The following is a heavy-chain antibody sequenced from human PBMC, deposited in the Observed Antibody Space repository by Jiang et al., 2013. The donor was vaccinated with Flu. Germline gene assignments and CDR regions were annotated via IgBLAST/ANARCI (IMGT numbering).Heavy chain of an antibody. D-gene: IGHD1-1*01. CDR2: ISYDGSNK. CDR1: GFTFSSYA. CDR3: ARVSWNDGLDY. J-gene: IGHJ4*02. Sequence: VQLLESGGGVVQPGRSLRLSCAASGFTFSSYAMHWVRQAPGKGLEWVAVISYDGSNKYYADSVKGRFTISRDNSKNTLYLQMNSLRAEDTAVYYCARVSWNDGLDYWGQGTLVTVSS. V-gene: IGHV3-30*04.